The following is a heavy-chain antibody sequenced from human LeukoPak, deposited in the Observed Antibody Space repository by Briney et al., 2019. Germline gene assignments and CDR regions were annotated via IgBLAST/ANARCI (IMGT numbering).Heavy chain of an antibody. Sequence: GGSLRLSCVTSGVTFNNYNMNWVRQAPGKGLEWVSYISDSSNTIYYADSVKGRFTISRDNAKKSLYLQMNSLRAEDTAVYYCARGEQWLVNWGQGTLVTVSS. V-gene: IGHV3-48*04. CDR3: ARGEQWLVN. J-gene: IGHJ4*02. D-gene: IGHD6-19*01. CDR1: GVTFNNYN. CDR2: ISDSSNTI.